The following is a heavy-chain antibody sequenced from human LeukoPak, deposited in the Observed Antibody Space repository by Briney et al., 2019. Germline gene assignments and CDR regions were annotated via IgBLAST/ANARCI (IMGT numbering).Heavy chain of an antibody. CDR2: ISAYNGNT. CDR1: GYTFTSYG. D-gene: IGHD3-10*01. CDR3: ARPDLGSGSYYFGYYYYYMDV. J-gene: IGHJ6*03. V-gene: IGHV1-18*01. Sequence: ASVKVSCKASGYTFTSYGISWVRQAPGQGLEWMGWISAYNGNTNYAQKLQGRVTMTTDTSTSTAYMELRSLRSDDTAVYYCARPDLGSGSYYFGYYYYYMDVWGKGTTVTISS.